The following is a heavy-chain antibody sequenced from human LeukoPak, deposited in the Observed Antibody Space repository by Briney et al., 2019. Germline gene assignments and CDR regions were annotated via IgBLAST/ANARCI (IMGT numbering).Heavy chain of an antibody. V-gene: IGHV1-2*02. J-gene: IGHJ4*02. Sequence: ASVKVSCKASGYTFTSYGISWVRQAPGQGLEWMGWINLNSGGTNYAQKFQGRVTMTRDTSISTAYMELSRLRSDDTAVYYCARSKSQTVLRFLEWFDRAYYFDYWGQGTLVTVSS. CDR1: GYTFTSYG. D-gene: IGHD3-3*01. CDR2: INLNSGGT. CDR3: ARSKSQTVLRFLEWFDRAYYFDY.